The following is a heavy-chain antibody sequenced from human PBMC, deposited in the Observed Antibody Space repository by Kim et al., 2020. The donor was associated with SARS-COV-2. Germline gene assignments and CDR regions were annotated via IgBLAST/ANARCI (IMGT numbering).Heavy chain of an antibody. CDR1: GFTFSSYA. Sequence: GGSLRLSCAASGFTFSSYAMSWVRQAPGKGLEWVSAISGSGGSTYYADSVKGRFTISRDNSKNTLYLQMNSLRAEDTAVYYCAKGGRGVATITGDAFDIWGAGTMVTVSS. D-gene: IGHD5-12*01. CDR3: AKGGRGVATITGDAFDI. CDR2: ISGSGGST. V-gene: IGHV3-23*01. J-gene: IGHJ3*02.